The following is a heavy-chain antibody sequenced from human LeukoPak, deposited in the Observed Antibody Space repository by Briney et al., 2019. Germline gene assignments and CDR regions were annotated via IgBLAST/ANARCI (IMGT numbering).Heavy chain of an antibody. J-gene: IGHJ6*03. D-gene: IGHD3-10*01. CDR1: GYTFTSYG. CDR3: ARTGDGSGSYPYYYYYYMDV. V-gene: IGHV1-18*01. CDR2: ISAYNGNT. Sequence: GTSVKVSCKASGYTFTSYGISWVRQAPGQGLEWRGWISAYNGNTNYAQKLQGRVTMTTDTSTSTAYMELRSLRSDDTAVHYCARTGDGSGSYPYYYYYYMDVWGKGTTVTISS.